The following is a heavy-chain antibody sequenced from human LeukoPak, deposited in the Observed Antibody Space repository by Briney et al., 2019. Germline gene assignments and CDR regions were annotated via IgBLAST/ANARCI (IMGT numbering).Heavy chain of an antibody. CDR3: ARGRLSAYTFDY. CDR1: GFTFSSYW. D-gene: IGHD3-16*01. J-gene: IGHJ4*02. CDR2: IYSGEST. V-gene: IGHV3-66*01. Sequence: GESLRLSCAASGFTFSSYWMGWVRQAPGKGLEWVSVIYSGESTYYADAVKGRFTISRDNSKNTLYLQMDSLKAEDSAVYYCARGRLSAYTFDYWGQGTLVTVSS.